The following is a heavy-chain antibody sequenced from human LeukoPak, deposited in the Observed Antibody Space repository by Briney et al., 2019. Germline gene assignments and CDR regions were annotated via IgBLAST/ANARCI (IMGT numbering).Heavy chain of an antibody. Sequence: QTGGTLRLSCSASGFTFSSFWMSWVRQAPGKGLEWVANIKQDGSEKYYVDSVKGRFTISRDNAKNSLYLQMNSLRVEDTAVYYCARGSIAAAGVDYWGQGTLVTVSS. J-gene: IGHJ4*02. CDR2: IKQDGSEK. V-gene: IGHV3-7*01. D-gene: IGHD6-13*01. CDR1: GFTFSSFW. CDR3: ARGSIAAAGVDY.